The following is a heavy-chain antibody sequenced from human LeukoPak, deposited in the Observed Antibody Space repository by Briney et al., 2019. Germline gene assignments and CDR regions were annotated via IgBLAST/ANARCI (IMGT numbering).Heavy chain of an antibody. CDR2: MNPNSGNT. CDR3: ARGGYYDSSGYFHYGMDV. J-gene: IGHJ6*02. D-gene: IGHD3-22*01. Sequence: ASVKVSCKASGYTFTSYDINWVRQATGQGLEWMGWMNPNSGNTGYAQKFQGRVTMTRNTSISTAYMELSSLRSEGTAVYYCARGGYYDSSGYFHYGMDVWGQGTTVTVSS. CDR1: GYTFTSYD. V-gene: IGHV1-8*01.